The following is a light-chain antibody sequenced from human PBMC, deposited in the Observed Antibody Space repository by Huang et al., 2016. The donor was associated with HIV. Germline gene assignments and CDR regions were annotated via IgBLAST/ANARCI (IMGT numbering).Light chain of an antibody. CDR3: QQSYSAPRT. V-gene: IGKV1-39*01. Sequence: DIQMTQSPSSLSASIGDRVTITCRASQSISTYLNWYQQKPGKAPKVLIYAASSLKSGVPSRLSGSGSGTDFTLNISSLQPDDFAVYYCQQSYSAPRTFGQGTKLEIK. CDR1: QSISTY. CDR2: AAS. J-gene: IGKJ2*01.